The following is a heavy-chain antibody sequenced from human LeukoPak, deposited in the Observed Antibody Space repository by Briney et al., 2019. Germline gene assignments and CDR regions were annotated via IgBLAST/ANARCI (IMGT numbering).Heavy chain of an antibody. Sequence: PSETLSLTCTVSGGSISSYYWSWIRQPPGKGLGWIGYIYYSGSTNYNPSLKSRVTISVDTSKNQFSLKLSSVTAADTAVYYCARTSIAVAGTHYYYYYGMDVWGQGTTVTVSS. V-gene: IGHV4-59*08. CDR3: ARTSIAVAGTHYYYYYGMDV. CDR2: IYYSGST. D-gene: IGHD6-19*01. J-gene: IGHJ6*02. CDR1: GGSISSYY.